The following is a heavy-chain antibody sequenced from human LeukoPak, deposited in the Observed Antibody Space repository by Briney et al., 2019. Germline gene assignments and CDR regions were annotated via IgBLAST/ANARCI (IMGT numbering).Heavy chain of an antibody. CDR1: GFAFDEHG. Sequence: GGSLRVSCTASGFAFDEHGMSSGRQGPGKGLEWGSRINWSGGSPGYAGPLRGRFTISRDNAKNSLYLQMDSLRAEDTALYYCARAPITSPFYFDSWGQGTLVTVSS. D-gene: IGHD2-2*01. V-gene: IGHV3-20*04. CDR3: ARAPITSPFYFDS. J-gene: IGHJ4*02. CDR2: INWSGGSP.